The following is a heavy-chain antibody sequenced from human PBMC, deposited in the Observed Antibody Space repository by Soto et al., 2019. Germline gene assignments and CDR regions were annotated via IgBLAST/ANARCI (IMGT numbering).Heavy chain of an antibody. CDR2: IYYSGST. Sequence: QVQLQESGPGLVKPSQTLSLTCTVSGGSISSGGYYWRWIRQHPGKGLEWIGYIYYSGSTYYNPSRKSRLTISVDTSKNRCSLKLCSVTAADTAVYYCARRYSSGCDYWGQGTLVTVSS. CDR1: GGSISSGGYY. CDR3: ARRYSSGCDY. V-gene: IGHV4-31*03. D-gene: IGHD6-19*01. J-gene: IGHJ4*02.